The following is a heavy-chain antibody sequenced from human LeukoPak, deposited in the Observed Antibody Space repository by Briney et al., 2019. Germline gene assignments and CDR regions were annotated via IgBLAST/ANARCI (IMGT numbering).Heavy chain of an antibody. CDR2: INHSGST. V-gene: IGHV4-34*01. CDR1: GGSFSGYY. Sequence: SETLSLTCAVYGGSFSGYYWSWIRQSPGKGLEWIGEINHSGSTNYNPSLKSRVTISVDTSKNQFSLKLSSVTAADTAVYYCARDFRYYYDSSGFDYWGQGTLVTVSS. CDR3: ARDFRYYYDSSGFDY. D-gene: IGHD3-22*01. J-gene: IGHJ4*02.